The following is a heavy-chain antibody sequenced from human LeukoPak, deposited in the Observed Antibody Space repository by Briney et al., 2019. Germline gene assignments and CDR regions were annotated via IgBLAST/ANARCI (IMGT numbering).Heavy chain of an antibody. D-gene: IGHD3-3*01. Sequence: ASVKVSCKASGYTFTSYGISWVRQAPGQGLEWMGWISAYNGNTNYAQKLQGRVTMTTDTSTSTAYMELRSLRSDGTAVYYCARVESGYDFWSGYRLIFDYWGQGTLVTVSS. V-gene: IGHV1-18*01. CDR3: ARVESGYDFWSGYRLIFDY. CDR2: ISAYNGNT. CDR1: GYTFTSYG. J-gene: IGHJ4*02.